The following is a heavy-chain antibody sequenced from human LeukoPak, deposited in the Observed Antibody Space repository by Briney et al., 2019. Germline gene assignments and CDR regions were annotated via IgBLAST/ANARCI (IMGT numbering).Heavy chain of an antibody. CDR3: ARVNPWYSGSFKFDY. Sequence: GGSLRLSCAASGFTFSSYWMSWVRQAPGKGLEWVANIKQDGSEKYYVDSVKGRFTISRDNAKNSLYLQMNSLRAEDTAVYYCARVNPWYSGSFKFDYWGQGTLVTVSS. CDR1: GFTFSSYW. J-gene: IGHJ4*02. V-gene: IGHV3-7*01. CDR2: IKQDGSEK. D-gene: IGHD1-26*01.